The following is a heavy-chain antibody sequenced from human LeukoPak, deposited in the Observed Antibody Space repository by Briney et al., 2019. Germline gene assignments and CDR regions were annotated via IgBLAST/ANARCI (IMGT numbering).Heavy chain of an antibody. V-gene: IGHV3-23*01. CDR2: ISSGDNT. J-gene: IGHJ2*01. CDR1: GFTFSSYA. CDR3: ARDWYFDL. Sequence: GGSLRLSCAASGFTFSSYAMSWVRQAPGKGLEWVSAISSGDNTYHTDSVKGRFTISRDNSKSTLYLQMNSLRGEDTAIYYCARDWYFDLWGRGTLVTVSS.